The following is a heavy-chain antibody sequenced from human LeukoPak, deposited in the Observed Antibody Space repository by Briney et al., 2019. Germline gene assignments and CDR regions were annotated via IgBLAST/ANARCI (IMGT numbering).Heavy chain of an antibody. CDR3: ARDPYSGNYGTYYYYYMDV. CDR2: INPNSGGT. J-gene: IGHJ6*03. Sequence: ASVKVSCKASGGTFSSYAISWVRQAPGQGLEWMGWINPNSGGTNYAQKFQGRVTMTRNTSISTAYMELSSLRSEDTAVYYCARDPYSGNYGTYYYYYMDVWGKGTTVTISS. V-gene: IGHV1-8*02. CDR1: GGTFSSYA. D-gene: IGHD1-26*01.